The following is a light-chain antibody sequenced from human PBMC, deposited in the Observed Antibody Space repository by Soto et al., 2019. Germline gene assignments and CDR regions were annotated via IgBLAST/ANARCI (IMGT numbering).Light chain of an antibody. V-gene: IGKV3-15*01. Sequence: EIVMTQSPATLSVSPGERATLSCRASQSVSSNLAWYQQKPGQAPRLLIYGASTRATGIPARFSGSGSGTEFTLTISSLQSEDFAVYYCQQYVSSWTFGQGTKVEIK. CDR1: QSVSSN. J-gene: IGKJ1*01. CDR3: QQYVSSWT. CDR2: GAS.